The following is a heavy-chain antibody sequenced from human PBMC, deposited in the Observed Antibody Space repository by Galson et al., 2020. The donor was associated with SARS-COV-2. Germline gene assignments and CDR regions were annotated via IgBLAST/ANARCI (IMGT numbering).Heavy chain of an antibody. CDR3: ARGAHFYDNKWGYYGMDV. V-gene: IGHV4-4*07. CDR2: IYTTGST. D-gene: IGHD3-3*02. CDR1: SISNYY. J-gene: IGHJ6*02. Sequence: SISNYYWTWIRQPAGKGLEWIGRIYTTGSTNYNPSLKSRVTMSVDTSKNQFSLNLSPVTAADTAVYFCARGAHFYDNKWGYYGMDVWGQGITVTVSS.